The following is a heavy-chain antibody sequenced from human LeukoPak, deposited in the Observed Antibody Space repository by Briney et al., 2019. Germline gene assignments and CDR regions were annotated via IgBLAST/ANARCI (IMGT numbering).Heavy chain of an antibody. D-gene: IGHD3-9*01. V-gene: IGHV3-30-3*01. CDR1: GFTFSSYA. CDR3: ATVATTGHLGYFIYMDF. J-gene: IGHJ6*03. CDR2: ISYDGSNK. Sequence: PGGSLRLSCAASGFTFSSYAMHWVRQAPGKGLEWVAVISYDGSNKYYADSVKGRFTISRDNSKNTLYLQMNSLRAEDTAVYYCATVATTGHLGYFIYMDFWGEGTTVTVSS.